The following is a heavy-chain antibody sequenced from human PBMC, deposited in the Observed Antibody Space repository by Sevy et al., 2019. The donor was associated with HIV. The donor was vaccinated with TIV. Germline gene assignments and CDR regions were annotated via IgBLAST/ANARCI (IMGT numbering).Heavy chain of an antibody. CDR2: INHRGTA. D-gene: IGHD4-17*01. Sequence: SETLSLTCAVFGETFVGHYWTWIRQTTGKGLEWIGEINHRGTANYNPSLKSRVTITVDTSNKQFSLRLNSMTAADTAVYYCAKTATVTISALDSWGRGTLVTVSS. J-gene: IGHJ4*02. CDR1: GETFVGHY. CDR3: AKTATVTISALDS. V-gene: IGHV4-34*08.